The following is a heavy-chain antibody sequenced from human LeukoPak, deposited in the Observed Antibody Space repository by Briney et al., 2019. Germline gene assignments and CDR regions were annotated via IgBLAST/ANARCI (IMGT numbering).Heavy chain of an antibody. J-gene: IGHJ4*02. D-gene: IGHD2-2*01. CDR2: IYYSGST. CDR3: PKQRKYQLTYYYFDY. V-gene: IGHV4-39*01. Sequence: TSETLSLTCTVSGGPISSSSYYWGWLRQPPGKGLEWFGSIYYSGSTYYNPSLKSRVTISVDTSKNQFSLKLSSVTTGDTAGYYCPKQRKYQLTYYYFDYWGQGTVLTVSS. CDR1: GGPISSSSYY.